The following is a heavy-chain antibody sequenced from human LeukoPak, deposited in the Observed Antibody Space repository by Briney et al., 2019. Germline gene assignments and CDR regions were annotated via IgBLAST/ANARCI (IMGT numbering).Heavy chain of an antibody. D-gene: IGHD3-10*01. Sequence: SVKVSCKASGGTFSSYAISWVRQAPGQGLEWMGGIIPIFGTANYAQKFQGRVTITADESTSTTYMELSSLRSEDTAVYYCARGRMGLLWFGELLFWGPGTLVTVSS. V-gene: IGHV1-69*13. CDR3: ARGRMGLLWFGELLF. CDR2: IIPIFGTA. J-gene: IGHJ4*02. CDR1: GGTFSSYA.